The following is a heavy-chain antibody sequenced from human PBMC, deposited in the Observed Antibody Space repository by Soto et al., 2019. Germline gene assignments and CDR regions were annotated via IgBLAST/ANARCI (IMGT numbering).Heavy chain of an antibody. J-gene: IGHJ4*02. V-gene: IGHV4-31*03. CDR1: GGSISSGGYY. CDR3: ARLVGEIVVVINPWYYFDY. D-gene: IGHD3-22*01. Sequence: SETLSLTCTVSGGSISSGGYYWSWIRQHPGKGLEWIGYIYYSGSTYYNPSLKSRVTISVDTSKNQFSLKLSSVTAADTAVYYCARLVGEIVVVINPWYYFDYWGQGTLVNVSS. CDR2: IYYSGST.